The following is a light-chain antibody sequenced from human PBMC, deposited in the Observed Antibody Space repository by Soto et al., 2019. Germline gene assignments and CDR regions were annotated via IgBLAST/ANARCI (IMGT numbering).Light chain of an antibody. CDR3: LQGTHWPWT. CDR1: QSLIHSDGNTY. CDR2: EVS. J-gene: IGKJ1*01. Sequence: DVVMTQSPLFLPVTLGQPASISCRSSQSLIHSDGNTYLSWFQQRPGQSPRRLIYEVSDRDSGVPDRFTGSGSGTDFTRKISRVEAEDVGVYYCLQGTHWPWTFGQGTEVEIK. V-gene: IGKV2-30*02.